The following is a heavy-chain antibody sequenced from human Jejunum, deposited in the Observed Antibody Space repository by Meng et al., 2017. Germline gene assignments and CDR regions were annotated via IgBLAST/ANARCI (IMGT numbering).Heavy chain of an antibody. CDR3: ARGHWGLDV. Sequence: GGSLRLSCVASGFTFSDSYMTWIRQAPGKGLEWVSYISNSGNTMYSADSVKGRFTLSRDNARNPLFLQLNSLRADDTAVYYCARGHWGLDVWGQGTTVTVSS. V-gene: IGHV3-11*01. D-gene: IGHD7-27*01. CDR1: GFTFSDSY. J-gene: IGHJ6*02. CDR2: ISNSGNTM.